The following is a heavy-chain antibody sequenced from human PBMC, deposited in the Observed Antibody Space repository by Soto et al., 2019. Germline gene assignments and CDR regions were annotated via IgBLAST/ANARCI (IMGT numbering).Heavy chain of an antibody. J-gene: IGHJ4*02. D-gene: IGHD3-10*01. V-gene: IGHV1-58*01. CDR3: AADYYYGPKAPAGKFDE. CDR1: FNFRSSA. Sequence: FNFRSSAGAGLQRATAQGLEWIEWIVVGSGTTNYAQKFQERVTITRDMSTSTAYMELSSLRSEDTAVYYCAADYYYGPKAPAGKFDELGQGTLVTVSS. CDR2: IVVGSGTT.